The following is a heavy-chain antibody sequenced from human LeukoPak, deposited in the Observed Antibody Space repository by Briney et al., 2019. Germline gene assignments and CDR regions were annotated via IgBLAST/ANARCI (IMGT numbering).Heavy chain of an antibody. D-gene: IGHD3-22*01. CDR1: GGSISSYY. Sequence: SETLSLTCTVSGGSISSYYWSWIRQPAGKGLEWVGRIYTSGSNNYNPSLKSRVTMSVDTSKNQFSLKLSSVTAADTAVYYCARDIGYYDSSGYPRDAFDIWGQGTMVTVSS. CDR2: IYTSGSN. V-gene: IGHV4-4*07. J-gene: IGHJ3*02. CDR3: ARDIGYYDSSGYPRDAFDI.